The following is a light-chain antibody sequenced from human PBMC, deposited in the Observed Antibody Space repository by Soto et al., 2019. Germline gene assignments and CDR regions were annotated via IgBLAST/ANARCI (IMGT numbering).Light chain of an antibody. Sequence: QSALTQPRSVSGSPGQSVTISCTGSSSDVGGYNYVSWYQQHPGKAPKVMIYDVSKRPSGVPDRFSGSKSGNTASLTISGLQAEDETDYYCCAYAGSYTFAFGTGTQLTVL. CDR3: CAYAGSYTFA. V-gene: IGLV2-11*01. CDR1: SSDVGGYNY. J-gene: IGLJ1*01. CDR2: DVS.